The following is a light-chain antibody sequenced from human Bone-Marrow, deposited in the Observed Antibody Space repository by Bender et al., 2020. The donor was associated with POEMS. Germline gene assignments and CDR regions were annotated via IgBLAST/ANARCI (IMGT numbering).Light chain of an antibody. Sequence: QSALTQPASVSGSPGQSVTISCTGTSSDVGGYNYVSWYQQHPGKAPKLMIYEVTKRPSGVPDRFSASKSGNTASLTVSGLQAEDEADYYCSSYTSSSTPVFGGGTKLTVL. CDR2: EVT. V-gene: IGLV2-14*01. J-gene: IGLJ2*01. CDR3: SSYTSSSTPV. CDR1: SSDVGGYNY.